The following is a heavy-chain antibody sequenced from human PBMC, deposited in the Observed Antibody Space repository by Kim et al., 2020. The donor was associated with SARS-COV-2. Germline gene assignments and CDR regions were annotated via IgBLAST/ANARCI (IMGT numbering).Heavy chain of an antibody. CDR2: FDPEDGET. CDR3: ATDYAIAAAGTLTY. CDR1: GYTLTELS. J-gene: IGHJ4*02. Sequence: ASVKVSCKVSGYTLTELSMHWVRQAPGKGLEWMGGFDPEDGETIYAQKFQGRVTMTEDTSTDTAYMELSSLRSEDTAVYYCATDYAIAAAGTLTYWGQGTLVTVSS. V-gene: IGHV1-24*01. D-gene: IGHD6-13*01.